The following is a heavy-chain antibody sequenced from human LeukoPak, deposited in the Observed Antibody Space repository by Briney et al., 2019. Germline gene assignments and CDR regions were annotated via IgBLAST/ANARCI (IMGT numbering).Heavy chain of an antibody. CDR1: DASISSSYFY. D-gene: IGHD1-26*01. CDR3: ARQRGGSWVNDY. Sequence: SETLSLTCTVSDASISSSYFYWSWIRQPPGKGLEWIGNVFHSGSTHYSPSLKSRVTISVDTSRKQFSLRLSAATAADTAVYYCARQRGGSWVNDYWGQGTLVAVSS. CDR2: VFHSGST. J-gene: IGHJ4*02. V-gene: IGHV4-39*01.